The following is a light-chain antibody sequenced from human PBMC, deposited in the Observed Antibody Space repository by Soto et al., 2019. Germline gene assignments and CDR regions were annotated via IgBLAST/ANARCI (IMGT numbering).Light chain of an antibody. Sequence: EGVLTQSPGTLSLSPGGRATLSYRASQSVSRRLAWYQQRPGQSPRLLISGASMRASGVPVRFIGSGSGTDFTLTITRLEPEDFAVYYCQQYGGSPITFGLGTRLEIK. CDR2: GAS. V-gene: IGKV3-20*01. CDR3: QQYGGSPIT. CDR1: QSVSRR. J-gene: IGKJ5*01.